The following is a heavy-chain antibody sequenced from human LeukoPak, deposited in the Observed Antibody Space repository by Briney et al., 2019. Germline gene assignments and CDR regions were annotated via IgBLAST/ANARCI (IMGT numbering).Heavy chain of an antibody. J-gene: IGHJ4*02. V-gene: IGHV1-18*04. D-gene: IGHD5-24*01. CDR1: GYSFTSYW. CDR2: INAYNGNT. Sequence: GESLKISCKGSGYSFTSYWIGWVRQAPGQGLEWKGWINAYNGNTNYAQKLQGRVTITRNTSISTAYMELSSLRSEDTAVYYCAREIGPIQLHLWGSAFDYWGQGTLVTVSS. CDR3: AREIGPIQLHLWGSAFDY.